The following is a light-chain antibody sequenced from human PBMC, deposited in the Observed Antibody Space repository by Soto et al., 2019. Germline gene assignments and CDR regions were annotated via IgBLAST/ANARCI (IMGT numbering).Light chain of an antibody. CDR1: ISNIGSNY. CDR3: AAWDDSLSGWV. Sequence: QAVVTQPPSASGTPGQRVTISCSGSISNIGSNYVYWYQQLPRTAPKLLISSNNQRPSGVPDRFSGSKSGTSASLAISGLLSEDEADYYCAAWDDSLSGWVFGGGTKLTVL. J-gene: IGLJ3*02. V-gene: IGLV1-47*02. CDR2: SNN.